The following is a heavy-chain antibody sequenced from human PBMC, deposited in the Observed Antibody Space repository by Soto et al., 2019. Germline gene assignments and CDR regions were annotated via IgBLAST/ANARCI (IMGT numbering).Heavy chain of an antibody. D-gene: IGHD6-19*01. CDR1: GFTFISSF. J-gene: IGHJ4*02. CDR2: INQDGGGT. Sequence: PGGSLRLSCVASGFTFISSFMGWVRQAPGKGLEWVANINQDGGGTYYVDSVEGRFTISRDNAKDSLYLQMNSLRAEDTAVYYCARYFRGSGRYFFDYWGQGTLVTVPQ. V-gene: IGHV3-7*03. CDR3: ARYFRGSGRYFFDY.